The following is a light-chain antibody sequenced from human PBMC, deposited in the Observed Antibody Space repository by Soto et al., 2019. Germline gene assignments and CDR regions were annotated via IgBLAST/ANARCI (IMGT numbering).Light chain of an antibody. V-gene: IGKV3-20*01. CDR3: QQYGSSHWT. CDR1: QSVSSSY. J-gene: IGKJ1*01. CDR2: GAS. Sequence: EIVLTQSPGTLPLSPVERATLSCMASQSVSSSYLAWYQQKPGQAPRLLIYGASSRATGIPDRFSGSGSGTDFTLTISRLEPEDFAVYYCQQYGSSHWTFGQGTKVDIK.